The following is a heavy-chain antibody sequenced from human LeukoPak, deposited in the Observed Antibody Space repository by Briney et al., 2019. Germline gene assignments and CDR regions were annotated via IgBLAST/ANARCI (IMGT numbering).Heavy chain of an antibody. CDR3: ARDSCSGGTCYFPDAFDI. Sequence: GGSLRLSCAASGFTFSSYSMNWVRQAPGKGLEWVSVLYSGGSTYYADSVKGRFTISRDNSKNTLYLQMNSLRAEDTAVYYCARDSCSGGTCYFPDAFDIWGQGTLVTVSS. V-gene: IGHV3-66*01. J-gene: IGHJ3*02. CDR1: GFTFSSYS. CDR2: LYSGGST. D-gene: IGHD2-15*01.